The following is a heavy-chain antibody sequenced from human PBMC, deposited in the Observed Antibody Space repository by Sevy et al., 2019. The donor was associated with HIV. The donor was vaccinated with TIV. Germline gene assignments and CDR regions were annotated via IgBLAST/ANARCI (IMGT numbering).Heavy chain of an antibody. D-gene: IGHD3-10*01. Sequence: SLRLSCAASGFTFDDYAMHWVRQAPGNGLEWVSAISWNSGSIGYADSVKGRFTISRDNAKNSLYLQMNSLRAEDTALYYCAKAARDVLLWFGEPNLLSPLVYWGQGTLVTVSS. V-gene: IGHV3-9*01. CDR3: AKAARDVLLWFGEPNLLSPLVY. J-gene: IGHJ4*02. CDR1: GFTFDDYA. CDR2: ISWNSGSI.